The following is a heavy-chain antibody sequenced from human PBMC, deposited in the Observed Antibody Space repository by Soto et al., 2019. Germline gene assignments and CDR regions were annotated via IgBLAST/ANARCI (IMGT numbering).Heavy chain of an antibody. CDR1: GYTFTSYA. CDR2: INAGNGNT. J-gene: IGHJ3*02. D-gene: IGHD2-21*02. V-gene: IGHV1-3*01. Sequence: ASVKVSCKASGYTFTSYAMHWVRQAPGQRLEWMGWINAGNGNTKYSQKFQGRVTITRDTSASTAYMELSSLRSEDTAVYYCARGSSPYCGGDCYSGTRPNDAFDIWGQGTMVTVSS. CDR3: ARGSSPYCGGDCYSGTRPNDAFDI.